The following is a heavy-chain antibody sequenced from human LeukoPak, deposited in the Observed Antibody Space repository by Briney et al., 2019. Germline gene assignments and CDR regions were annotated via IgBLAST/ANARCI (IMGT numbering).Heavy chain of an antibody. CDR1: GYTYTSYG. V-gene: IGHV1-18*01. CDR2: ISAYNGNT. CDR3: ARDYDFWSGETDY. D-gene: IGHD3-3*01. Sequence: ASVKVSCKGAGYTYTSYGIICVRQAPGQGLEWMGWISAYNGNTNYAQKLQGRVTMTRDTSTSTAYMELRSLRSDDTAVYYCARDYDFWSGETDYWGQGTLVTVSS. J-gene: IGHJ4*02.